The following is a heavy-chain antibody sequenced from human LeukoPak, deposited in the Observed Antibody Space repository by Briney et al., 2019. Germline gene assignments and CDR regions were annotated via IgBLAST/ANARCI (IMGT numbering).Heavy chain of an antibody. J-gene: IGHJ4*02. CDR3: ARDLSVFRYYFDY. V-gene: IGHV1-3*01. D-gene: IGHD3-10*01. CDR1: GYTFTSYG. CDR2: INAGNGNT. Sequence: ASVKVSCKASGYTFTSYGISWVRQAPGQRLEWMGWINAGNGNTKYSQKFQGRVTITRDTSASTAYMELSSLRSEDTAVYYCARDLSVFRYYFDYWGQGTLVTVSS.